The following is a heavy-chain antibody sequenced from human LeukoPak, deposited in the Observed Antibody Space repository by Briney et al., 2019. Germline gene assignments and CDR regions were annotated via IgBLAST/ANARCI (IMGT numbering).Heavy chain of an antibody. D-gene: IGHD1-26*01. J-gene: IGHJ4*02. CDR3: ARGSSGSYYTLFDY. Sequence: PGGSLRLSCAASGFTFDDYGMSWVRQAPGKGLEWVSSITSSSTYIYYADSMKGRFTISRDNAKNSLFLQMDSLRAEDTAVYYCARGSSGSYYTLFDYWGQGTLVTVSS. CDR2: ITSSSTYI. V-gene: IGHV3-21*01. CDR1: GFTFDDYG.